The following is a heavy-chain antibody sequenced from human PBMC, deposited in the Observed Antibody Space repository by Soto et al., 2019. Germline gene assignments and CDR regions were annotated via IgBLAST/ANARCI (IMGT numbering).Heavy chain of an antibody. V-gene: IGHV3-66*01. CDR1: GFTVSFSY. CDR2: AYSDGRA. Sequence: GGSLRLSCAVSGFTVSFSYMTWVRQVPGKGLEWVSIAYSDGRAWYADSVKGRFIISRDNSKNTLYLQMNSLRAEDTAVYYCARDRIPTGMDVWGQGTTVTVSS. CDR3: ARDRIPTGMDV. J-gene: IGHJ6*02.